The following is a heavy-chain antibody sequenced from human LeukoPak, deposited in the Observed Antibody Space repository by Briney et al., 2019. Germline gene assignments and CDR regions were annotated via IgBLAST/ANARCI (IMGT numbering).Heavy chain of an antibody. CDR1: NYSISDGYY. CDR2: IYYSGST. V-gene: IGHV4-38-2*02. J-gene: IGHJ4*02. D-gene: IGHD6-13*01. CDR3: AREVAAAGIDTQGLDY. Sequence: SETLSLTCSVSNYSISDGYYWGWIRQPPGKGLEWIGSIYYSGSTYYNPSLKSRVTISVDTSKNQFSLKLSSVTAADTAVYYCAREVAAAGIDTQGLDYWGQGTLVTVSS.